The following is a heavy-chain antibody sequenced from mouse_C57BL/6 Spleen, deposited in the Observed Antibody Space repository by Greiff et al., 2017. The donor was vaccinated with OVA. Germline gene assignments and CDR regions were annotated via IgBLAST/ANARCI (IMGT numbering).Heavy chain of an antibody. J-gene: IGHJ3*01. CDR1: GYTFTGYW. CDR3: ARGDAY. V-gene: IGHV1-9*01. Sequence: QVQLKESGAELMKPGASVKLSCKATGYTFTGYWIEWVKQRPGHGLEWIGEILPGSGSTNYTEKFKSKDTFTTDTSSNTAYMQISSLTTEDSAIYYCARGDAYWGQGTLATVSA. D-gene: IGHD2-13*01. CDR2: ILPGSGST.